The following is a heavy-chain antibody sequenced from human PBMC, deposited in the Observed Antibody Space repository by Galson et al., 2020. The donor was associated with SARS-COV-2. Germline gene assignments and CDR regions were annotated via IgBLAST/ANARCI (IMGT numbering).Heavy chain of an antibody. CDR1: GFTFSSYA. J-gene: IGHJ3*02. Sequence: GGSLRLSCAASGFTFSSYAMSWVRQAPGKGLEWVSAISGSGGSTYYADSVKGRFTISRDNYKNTLYRQMNSLRAEDTAVYYCAKDFSLCHQYYDSTPDAFDIWGQGTMVTVSS. CDR3: AKDFSLCHQYYDSTPDAFDI. D-gene: IGHD3-22*01. CDR2: ISGSGGST. V-gene: IGHV3-23*01.